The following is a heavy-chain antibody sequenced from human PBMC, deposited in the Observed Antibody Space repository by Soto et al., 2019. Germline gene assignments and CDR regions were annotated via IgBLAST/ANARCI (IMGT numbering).Heavy chain of an antibody. Sequence: PGGSLRLSCAASGFTFSSYDMSWVRQAPGKGLEWVSAISGSGGSTYYADSVKGRFTISRDNSKNTLYLQMNSLRAEDTAVYYCAKVSEFVVVVAATGDMDVWGKGTTVTVSS. D-gene: IGHD2-15*01. CDR1: GFTFSSYD. V-gene: IGHV3-23*01. J-gene: IGHJ6*03. CDR3: AKVSEFVVVVAATGDMDV. CDR2: ISGSGGST.